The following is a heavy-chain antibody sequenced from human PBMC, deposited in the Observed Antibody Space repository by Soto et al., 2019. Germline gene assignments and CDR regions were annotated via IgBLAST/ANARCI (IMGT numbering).Heavy chain of an antibody. CDR1: GGSISSSSYY. J-gene: IGHJ3*02. CDR2: IYYSGST. CDR3: ARVGIAARPEWISFDI. V-gene: IGHV4-39*01. Sequence: QLQLQESGPGLVKPSETLSLTCTVSGGSISSSSYYWGWIRQPPGKGLEWIGSIYYSGSTYYNPSLKSRVTISVDTSKNQFSLKLSSVTAADTAVYYCARVGIAARPEWISFDIWGQGTMVTVSS. D-gene: IGHD6-6*01.